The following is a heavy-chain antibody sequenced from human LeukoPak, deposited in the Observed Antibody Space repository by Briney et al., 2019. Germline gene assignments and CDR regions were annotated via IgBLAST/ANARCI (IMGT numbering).Heavy chain of an antibody. Sequence: SETLSLTCTVSGGSISSYYWSWIRQPPGKGLEWIGYIYYSGSTNYNPSLKSRVTISVDTSKNQFSLKLSSVTAADTAVYYCARDQGDAMALDYWGQGTLVTVSS. J-gene: IGHJ4*02. D-gene: IGHD5-18*01. CDR2: IYYSGST. CDR3: ARDQGDAMALDY. V-gene: IGHV4-59*01. CDR1: GGSISSYY.